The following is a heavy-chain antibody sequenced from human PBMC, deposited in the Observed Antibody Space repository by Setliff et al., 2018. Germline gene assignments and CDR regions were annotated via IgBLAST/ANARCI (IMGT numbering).Heavy chain of an antibody. V-gene: IGHV4-39*07. J-gene: IGHJ4*02. CDR3: ARDLASSSWFQGYFDY. D-gene: IGHD6-13*01. CDR2: IYYSGST. CDR1: GGSISSSSYY. Sequence: SETLSLTCTVSGGSISSSSYYWGWIRQPPGKGLEWIGSIYYSGSTYYNPSLKSRVTISVDTSKNQFSLKLSSVTAADTAVYYCARDLASSSWFQGYFDYWGQGTLVTVSS.